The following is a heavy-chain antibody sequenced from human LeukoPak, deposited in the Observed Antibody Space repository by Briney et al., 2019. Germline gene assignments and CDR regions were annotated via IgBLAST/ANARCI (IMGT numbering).Heavy chain of an antibody. CDR1: GFTFSSYV. CDR2: ISGSGGST. D-gene: IGHD6-19*01. V-gene: IGHV3-23*01. Sequence: GGSLRLSCVASGFTFSSYVMIWVRQAPGKGLEWVSLISGSGGSTDSADSVKGRFSISRDNSKNTLYLQMNSLCTEDTDVYYCATRRYSSGGAGDYWGQGTLVTVSS. CDR3: ATRRYSSGGAGDY. J-gene: IGHJ4*02.